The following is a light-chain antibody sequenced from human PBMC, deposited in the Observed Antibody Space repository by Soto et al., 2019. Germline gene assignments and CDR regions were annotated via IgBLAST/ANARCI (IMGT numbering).Light chain of an antibody. J-gene: IGKJ1*01. CDR1: QPITKY. Sequence: DIQMAQSPSSLSASVGDRVTITCRASQPITKYLNWYRHKPGQAPKLLIHSTSTLESGVSSRFSGSGSGTDFNLTVSSLQPEEFATFYCQQSHRLPWTFGQGTRVDI. V-gene: IGKV1-39*01. CDR3: QQSHRLPWT. CDR2: STS.